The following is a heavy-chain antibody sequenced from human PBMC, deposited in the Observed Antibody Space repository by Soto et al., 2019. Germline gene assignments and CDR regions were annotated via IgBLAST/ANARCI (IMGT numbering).Heavy chain of an antibody. CDR3: AKDQSNSNPLYYFDF. V-gene: IGHV3-23*01. J-gene: IGHJ4*02. D-gene: IGHD3-22*01. CDR1: GFTFSIYA. Sequence: GGSLRLSCAASGFTFSIYAMTWVRQSPGKGLEWVSSMSRTGDNTYYADSVKGRFTISRDNSKSTLYLQMNSLRAEDTAIYYCAKDQSNSNPLYYFDFWGPGTLVTVSS. CDR2: MSRTGDNT.